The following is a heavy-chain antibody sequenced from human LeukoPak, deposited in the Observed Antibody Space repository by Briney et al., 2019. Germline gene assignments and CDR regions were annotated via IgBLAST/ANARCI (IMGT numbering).Heavy chain of an antibody. CDR3: TRVGTSATYVF. D-gene: IGHD1-26*01. CDR2: IRSQAYGGTT. CDR1: GFTLGDY. Sequence: PGRSLRLPCTGSGFTLGDYMTWFRQAPGKGLEWVGFIRSQAYGGTTDYAASVKDRFTISRDDSKSIVYLQMNSLKTEDTAVYYCTRVGTSATYVFWGQGVLVAVSS. V-gene: IGHV3-49*03. J-gene: IGHJ4*02.